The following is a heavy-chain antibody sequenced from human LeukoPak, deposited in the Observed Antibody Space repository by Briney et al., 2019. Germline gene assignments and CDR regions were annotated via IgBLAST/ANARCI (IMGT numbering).Heavy chain of an antibody. V-gene: IGHV4-34*01. CDR1: GGSFSGDF. D-gene: IGHD6-19*01. J-gene: IGHJ5*02. Sequence: SETLSLTCAVYGGSFSGDFWSWIRQSPGKGLEWIGEINHGGSTNYNPSLKSRVTISVDTSKNQFSLKLSSVTAADTAVYYCARGYGDSSGWLNWFDPWGQGTLVTVSS. CDR2: INHGGST. CDR3: ARGYGDSSGWLNWFDP.